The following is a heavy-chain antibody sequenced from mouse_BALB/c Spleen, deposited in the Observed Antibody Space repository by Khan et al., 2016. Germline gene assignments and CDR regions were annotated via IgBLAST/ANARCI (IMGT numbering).Heavy chain of an antibody. CDR3: TSGYGVGASDY. J-gene: IGHJ4*01. V-gene: IGHV6-3*02. D-gene: IGHD1-1*02. Sequence: EVKLEESGGGLVQPGGSMKLSCVAAGFTFSSSWMSWVRQSPEKGLEWVAQIRLKSENYATHYAESVRGKFTISSDDSKSRLYLQMNSLRVDDAETYYCTSGYGVGASDYWGQGTSVTDSS. CDR2: IRLKSENYAT. CDR1: GFTFSSSW.